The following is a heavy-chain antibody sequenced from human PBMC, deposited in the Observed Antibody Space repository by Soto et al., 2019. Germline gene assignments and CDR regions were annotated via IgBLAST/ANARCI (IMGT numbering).Heavy chain of an antibody. D-gene: IGHD3-3*01. V-gene: IGHV4-4*02. J-gene: IGHJ4*02. CDR2: IYHSGRA. CDR1: GGSISSSHW. CDR3: ASWYYDFWSGSNGSFDY. Sequence: SETLSLTCAVSGGSISSSHWWSWVRQPPGKGLEWIGEIYHSGRANYNPSLKSRVTISVDKSKNQFSLKLSSVTAAETAVYYCASWYYDFWSGSNGSFDYWGQGTLVTVYS.